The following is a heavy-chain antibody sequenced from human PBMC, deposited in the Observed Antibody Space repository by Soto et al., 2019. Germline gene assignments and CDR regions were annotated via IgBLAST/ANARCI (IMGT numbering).Heavy chain of an antibody. CDR2: IYYSGST. CDR3: VRRTEWSSSWYWIYYYYGMDV. V-gene: IGHV4-39*01. J-gene: IGHJ6*02. Sequence: PSETLSLTCTVSGGSISSSSYYWGWIRQPPGKGLEWIGSIYYSGSTYYNPSLKSRVTISVDTSKNQFSLKLSSVTAADTAVYYCVRRTEWSSSWYWIYYYYGMDVWGQGTTVTVSS. CDR1: GGSISSSSYY. D-gene: IGHD6-13*01.